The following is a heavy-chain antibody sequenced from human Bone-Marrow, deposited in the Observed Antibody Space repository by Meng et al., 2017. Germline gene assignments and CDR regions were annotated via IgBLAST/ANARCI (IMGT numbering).Heavy chain of an antibody. CDR3: ARESVVVVPAAMGDYYGMDV. CDR2: ISYDGSNK. Sequence: GESLKISCAASGFTFSSCAMHWVRQAPGKGLEWVAVISYDGSNKYYADSVKGRFTISRDNSKNTLYLQMNSLRAEDTAVYYCARESVVVVPAAMGDYYGMDVWGQGTTVTVSS. J-gene: IGHJ6*02. V-gene: IGHV3-30*01. D-gene: IGHD2-2*01. CDR1: GFTFSSCA.